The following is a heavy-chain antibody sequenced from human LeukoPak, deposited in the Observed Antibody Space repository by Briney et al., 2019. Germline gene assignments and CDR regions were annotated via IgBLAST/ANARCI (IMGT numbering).Heavy chain of an antibody. CDR2: IYSGGST. D-gene: IGHD3-22*01. Sequence: PGGSLRLSCAASGFTVSSNYMSWVRQAPGKGLEWFSVIYSGGSTYYADSVKGRFTISRDNSKNTLYLQMNSLRAEDTAVYYCATGGHYYDSSGIDYWGQGTLVTVSS. CDR1: GFTVSSNY. V-gene: IGHV3-53*01. CDR3: ATGGHYYDSSGIDY. J-gene: IGHJ4*02.